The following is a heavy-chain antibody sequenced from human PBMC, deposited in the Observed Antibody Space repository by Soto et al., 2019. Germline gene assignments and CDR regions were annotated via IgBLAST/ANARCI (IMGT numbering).Heavy chain of an antibody. CDR1: GFTFSNYA. V-gene: IGHV3-23*01. J-gene: IGHJ5*02. Sequence: EVQLLESGGGLVQPGGSLRLSCAASGFTFSNYAMNWVRQAPGQGLECGSTISGSGDSTSYADSVKGRFTISRDNSKNTLYLQMNSLRPEDTAVYYCAKSYRDIVVVLPATGGRPLYHWFDPWGQGTLVTVSS. CDR2: ISGSGDST. CDR3: AKSYRDIVVVLPATGGRPLYHWFDP. D-gene: IGHD2-15*01.